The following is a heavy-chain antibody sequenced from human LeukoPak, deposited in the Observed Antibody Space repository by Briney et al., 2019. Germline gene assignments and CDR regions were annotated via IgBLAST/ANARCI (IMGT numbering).Heavy chain of an antibody. V-gene: IGHV1-2*02. Sequence: STKVYCKASGNTLTGYYIHSIRHAPAQGLELMGWINPNSGGTNYAKKFQGRVTMTRDTSISTAYMELSRLRSDDTAVYYCARAFATGYFDYWGQGTLVTVSS. CDR2: INPNSGGT. CDR3: ARAFATGYFDY. CDR1: GNTLTGYY. J-gene: IGHJ4*02.